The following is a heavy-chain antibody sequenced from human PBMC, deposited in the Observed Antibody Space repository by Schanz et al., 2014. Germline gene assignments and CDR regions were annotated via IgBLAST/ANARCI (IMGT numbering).Heavy chain of an antibody. Sequence: EVQLVESGGGLVQPGGSLRLSCAASGFTFSSNSMNWVRQAPGKGLEWISYIGSSSSRIDHADSVKGRFTMSRDNAKIAVFLQMNSLRAEDTAVYYCVRDSFFAFDYWGQGTLVTVSS. V-gene: IGHV3-48*01. CDR1: GFTFSSNS. CDR3: VRDSFFAFDY. J-gene: IGHJ4*02. CDR2: IGSSSSRI. D-gene: IGHD3-3*01.